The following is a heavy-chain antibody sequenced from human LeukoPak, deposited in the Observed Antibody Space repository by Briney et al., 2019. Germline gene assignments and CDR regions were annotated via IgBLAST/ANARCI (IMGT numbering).Heavy chain of an antibody. CDR2: ISASGSNT. CDR3: ARGRTAPGHYFDY. V-gene: IGHV3-23*01. J-gene: IGHJ4*02. Sequence: GGSLRLSCTVSGLTFDTYGVSWVRQAPGKGLEWVSAISASGSNTHYADSVKGRFTISRDNSKNTLYLQMNSLRAEDTAVYYCARGRTAPGHYFDYWAREPWSPSPQ. D-gene: IGHD2-15*01. CDR1: GLTFDTYG.